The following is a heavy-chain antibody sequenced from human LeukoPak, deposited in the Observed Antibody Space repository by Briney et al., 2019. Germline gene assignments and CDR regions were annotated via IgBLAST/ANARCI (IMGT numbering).Heavy chain of an antibody. Sequence: GGSLRLSCAASGFIFNAYGMSWVRQAPGQGLEWVSAITGSTRTTYYADSVKGRFTISRDNSRNTVCLQMTSLGAEDTAIYYCAKDQLNRFCSSGSCSITHDFWGQGTLVTVSS. V-gene: IGHV3-23*01. CDR2: ITGSTRTT. CDR3: AKDQLNRFCSSGSCSITHDF. J-gene: IGHJ4*02. CDR1: GFIFNAYG. D-gene: IGHD2-15*01.